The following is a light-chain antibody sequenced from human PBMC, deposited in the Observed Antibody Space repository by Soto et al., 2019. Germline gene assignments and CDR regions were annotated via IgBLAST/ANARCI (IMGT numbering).Light chain of an antibody. J-gene: IGKJ2*01. CDR3: QQYGSSPPFT. V-gene: IGKV3-20*01. CDR2: GAS. CDR1: QSVSSRY. Sequence: EIVLTQSPGTLSLSPGERATLSCRASQSVSSRYLAWHQQKPGQAPRLLMYGASNRATGIPDRFSGSGSGTDFTLTISRLEPEDFAVYFCQQYGSSPPFTFGQGTKVEIK.